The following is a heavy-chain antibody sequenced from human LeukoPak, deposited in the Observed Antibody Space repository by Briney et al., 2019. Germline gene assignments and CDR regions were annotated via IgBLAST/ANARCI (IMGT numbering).Heavy chain of an antibody. V-gene: IGHV3-23*01. Sequence: PGGSLRLSCAASGFTFSSYAMSWVRQAPGKGLEWVSAISGSGGSTYYADSVKGRFTISRDNSKNTLYLQMNSLRVEDTAVYYCARQWLVREPFDYWGQGTLVTVSS. CDR3: ARQWLVREPFDY. CDR2: ISGSGGST. CDR1: GFTFSSYA. J-gene: IGHJ4*02. D-gene: IGHD6-19*01.